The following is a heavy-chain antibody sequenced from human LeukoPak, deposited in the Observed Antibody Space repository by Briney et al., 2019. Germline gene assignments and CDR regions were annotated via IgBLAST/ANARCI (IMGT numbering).Heavy chain of an antibody. D-gene: IGHD1-26*01. CDR1: GGSISSYY. CDR3: ARDPYSGSYGNEYYYYMDV. J-gene: IGHJ6*03. V-gene: IGHV4-4*07. Sequence: SETLSLTCTVSGGSISSYYWSWIRQPAGKGLEWIGRIYTSGSTNYNPSLKSRVTMSVDTSKNQSSLKLSSVTAADTAVYYCARDPYSGSYGNEYYYYMDVWGKGTTVTISS. CDR2: IYTSGST.